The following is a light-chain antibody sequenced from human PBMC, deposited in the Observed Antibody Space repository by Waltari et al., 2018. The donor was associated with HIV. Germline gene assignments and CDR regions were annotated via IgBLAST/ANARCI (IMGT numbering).Light chain of an antibody. CDR1: QSLSSY. CDR2: GAS. J-gene: IGKJ4*01. V-gene: IGKV3-15*01. Sequence: EIVLTQSPPTLSVSPGETATLSCRASQSLSSYLAWYQQKPGHAPRLLIYGASTRATGTPVRFSGGGSGTEFSLTISSLRSEDYALYYCQQFHNWPHTFGGGTKVEIK. CDR3: QQFHNWPHT.